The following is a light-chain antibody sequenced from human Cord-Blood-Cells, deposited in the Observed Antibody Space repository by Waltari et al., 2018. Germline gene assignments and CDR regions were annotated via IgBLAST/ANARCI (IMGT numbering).Light chain of an antibody. Sequence: EIVLTQSPGTLSLSTGERATLSCRASQSVSSSYLAWYQQKPGQAPRLLIYVASSRATGIPDSFSGSGSGTDFTLTISRLEPEDFAVYYCQQYGSSPLTFGGGTKVEIK. J-gene: IGKJ4*01. CDR3: QQYGSSPLT. CDR2: VAS. V-gene: IGKV3-20*01. CDR1: QSVSSSY.